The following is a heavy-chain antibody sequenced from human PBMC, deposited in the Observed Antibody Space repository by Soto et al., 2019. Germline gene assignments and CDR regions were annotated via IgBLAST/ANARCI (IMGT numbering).Heavy chain of an antibody. CDR3: AKGSYTNYNWFDP. J-gene: IGHJ5*02. D-gene: IGHD4-4*01. Sequence: EVQLLESGGGSVQPGGSLRLSCAASGFTFSSHAMSWVRQAPGKGLEWVSSMSGSGDNTYHADSVKGRFTVSRDNSKNTLYLQMNSLRVEDTAVYYCAKGSYTNYNWFDPWGQGTLVTVSS. V-gene: IGHV3-23*01. CDR2: MSGSGDNT. CDR1: GFTFSSHA.